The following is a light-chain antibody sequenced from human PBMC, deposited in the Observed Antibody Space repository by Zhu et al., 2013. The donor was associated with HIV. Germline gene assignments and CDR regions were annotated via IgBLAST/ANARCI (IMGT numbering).Light chain of an antibody. CDR2: AAS. CDR3: QQYNNWPPGLT. CDR1: ESISDW. V-gene: IGKV1-5*01. Sequence: DIQMTQSPSSLSASVGDRVIITCRASESISDWLAWYQQKPGKAPKLLIYAASTLQSGVPSRFSGVGSGTDFTLTISSLQSEDFAVYYCQQYNNWPPGLTFGGGTKVEIK. J-gene: IGKJ4*01.